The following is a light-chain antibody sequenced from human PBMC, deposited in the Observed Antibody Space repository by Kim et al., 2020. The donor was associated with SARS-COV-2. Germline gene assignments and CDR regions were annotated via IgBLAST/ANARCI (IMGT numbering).Light chain of an antibody. CDR1: QSLEYSDGNTY. V-gene: IGKV2-30*01. Sequence: DVVMTQSPLSLPVTLGQPASISCRSSQSLEYSDGNTYLNWFQQRPGQSPRRLIYKVSNRDSGVPDRFSGSGSGTDFTLKISRVEAEDVGVYYCMQGTHWLTFGGGTKVEI. CDR3: MQGTHWLT. J-gene: IGKJ4*01. CDR2: KVS.